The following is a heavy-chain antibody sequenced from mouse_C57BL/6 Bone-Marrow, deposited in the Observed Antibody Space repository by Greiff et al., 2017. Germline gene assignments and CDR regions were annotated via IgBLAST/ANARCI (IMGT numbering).Heavy chain of an antibody. Sequence: VQLKESGAELVKPGASVKLSCTASGFNIKDYYMHWVKQRTEPGLEWIGRIDPEDGETKYAPKFQGKATITAATSSHTAYLQLSSLISEDTADDYYALLYYYDRDYWGQGTSVTDSS. J-gene: IGHJ4*01. CDR1: GFNIKDYY. CDR3: ALLYYYDRDY. CDR2: IDPEDGET. V-gene: IGHV14-2*01.